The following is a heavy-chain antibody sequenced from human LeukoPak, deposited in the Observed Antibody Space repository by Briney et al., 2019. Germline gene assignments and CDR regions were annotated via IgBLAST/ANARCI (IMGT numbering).Heavy chain of an antibody. V-gene: IGHV4-31*03. J-gene: IGHJ4*02. Sequence: SQTLSLTCTVSGGSISSGGYYWSWIRQHPGKGLEWIGYIYYSGSTYYNPSLKSRVTISVDTSKNQFSLKLSSVTAADTAVYYCARGRIRKAAGIFDYWGQGTLVTVSS. CDR1: GGSISSGGYY. D-gene: IGHD6-13*01. CDR3: ARGRIRKAAGIFDY. CDR2: IYYSGST.